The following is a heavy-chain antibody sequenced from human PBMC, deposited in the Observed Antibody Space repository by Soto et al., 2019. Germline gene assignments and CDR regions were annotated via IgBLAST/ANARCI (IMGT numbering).Heavy chain of an antibody. V-gene: IGHV4-59*01. CDR2: IYYSGST. CDR1: GGSISSYY. J-gene: IGHJ5*02. D-gene: IGHD3-10*01. Sequence: QVQLQESGPGLVKPSETLSLTCTVSGGSISSYYWSWIRQPPGKGLEWIGYIYYSGSTNYNPSLKRRVTISVDTSKNQFSLKLSSVTAADTAVYYCARVRFGEWAWFDPWGQGTLVTVSS. CDR3: ARVRFGEWAWFDP.